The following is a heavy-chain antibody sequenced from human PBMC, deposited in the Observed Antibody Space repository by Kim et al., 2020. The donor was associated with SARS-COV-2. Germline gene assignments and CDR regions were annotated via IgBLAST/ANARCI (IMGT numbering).Heavy chain of an antibody. Sequence: ASVKVSCKASGYTFTSYAMNWVRQAPGQGLEWMGWINTNTGNPTYAQGFTGRFVFSLDTSVSTAYLQISSLKAEDTAVYYCARGDVWFGELYRWFDPWGQGTLVTVSS. J-gene: IGHJ5*02. CDR3: ARGDVWFGELYRWFDP. CDR2: INTNTGNP. D-gene: IGHD3-10*01. V-gene: IGHV7-4-1*02. CDR1: GYTFTSYA.